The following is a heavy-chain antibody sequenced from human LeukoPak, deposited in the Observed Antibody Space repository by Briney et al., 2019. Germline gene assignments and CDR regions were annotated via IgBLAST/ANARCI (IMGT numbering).Heavy chain of an antibody. V-gene: IGHV1-69*05. Sequence: SVKVSCKASGGTFSSYAISWVRQAPGQGLEWMGGIIPIFGTANYAQKFQGRVTITTDESTSTAYMELSRLRSDDTAVYYCARDRIFGVAYYYYMDVWGKGTTVTVSS. D-gene: IGHD3-3*01. CDR1: GGTFSSYA. J-gene: IGHJ6*03. CDR2: IIPIFGTA. CDR3: ARDRIFGVAYYYYMDV.